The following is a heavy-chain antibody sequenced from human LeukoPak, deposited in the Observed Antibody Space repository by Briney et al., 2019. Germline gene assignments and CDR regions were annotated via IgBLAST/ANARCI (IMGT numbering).Heavy chain of an antibody. D-gene: IGHD3-9*01. J-gene: IGHJ4*02. Sequence: QAGGSLRLSCAASGFTFDDYAMHWVRQAPGKGLEWVSGIGWNSGSIGYADSVKGRFTISRDNAMNSLYLQMNSLRAEDMALYYCAKARDILTGYYNYYFDYWGQGTLVTVS. CDR2: IGWNSGSI. V-gene: IGHV3-9*03. CDR3: AKARDILTGYYNYYFDY. CDR1: GFTFDDYA.